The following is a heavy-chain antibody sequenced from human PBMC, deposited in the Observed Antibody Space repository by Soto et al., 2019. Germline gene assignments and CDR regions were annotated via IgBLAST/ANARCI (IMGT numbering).Heavy chain of an antibody. CDR1: GYRKTVDY. V-gene: IGHV1-2*02. J-gene: IGHJ4*01. CDR3: ASAAVSGTAGLDF. Sequence: PVKGDCKTAGYRKTVDYGRWRRKATGQGLEWMGWINPNSGGTKSAEKFQGRVTMTRDTSISTAYMELSRLTSDDTAVYYCASAAVSGTAGLDFWGQGTQVTVSS. CDR2: INPNSGGT. D-gene: IGHD6-19*01.